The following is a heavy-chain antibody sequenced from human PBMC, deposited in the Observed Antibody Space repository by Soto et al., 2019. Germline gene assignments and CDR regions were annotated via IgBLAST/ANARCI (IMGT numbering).Heavy chain of an antibody. Sequence: SETLSLTCTVSGGSISRSSHYWGWIRQPPGKGLEWIGTIYYSGSTYYNPSLKSRVTISVDTSKNQFSLRLSSVTAADTAVYYCARHFTSTAYYYYMDVWGKGTTVTVS. J-gene: IGHJ6*03. CDR3: ARHFTSTAYYYYMDV. CDR2: IYYSGST. CDR1: GGSISRSSHY. D-gene: IGHD2-2*01. V-gene: IGHV4-39*01.